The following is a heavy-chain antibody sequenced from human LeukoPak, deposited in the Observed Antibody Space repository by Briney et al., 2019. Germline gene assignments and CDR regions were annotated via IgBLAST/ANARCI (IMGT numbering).Heavy chain of an antibody. CDR1: GFTFSSYW. D-gene: IGHD3-3*02. V-gene: IGHV3-74*01. Sequence: GGSLRLSCAASGFTFSSYWMHWVRQAPGKGLLWVSRINSDGSSTSYADSVKGRFTISRDNAKNTLYLQMNSLRAEDTAVYYCAREISRTGAFDIWGQGTMVTVSS. CDR2: INSDGSST. J-gene: IGHJ3*02. CDR3: AREISRTGAFDI.